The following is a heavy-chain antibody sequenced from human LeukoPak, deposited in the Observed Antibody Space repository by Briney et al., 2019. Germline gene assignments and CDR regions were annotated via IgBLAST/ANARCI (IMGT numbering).Heavy chain of an antibody. CDR3: APGDYFDY. J-gene: IGHJ4*02. CDR2: ISGNGVST. D-gene: IGHD7-27*01. V-gene: IGHV3-23*01. Sequence: GGSLRLSCAASGFTFSSYAMSWVRQAPGKGLEWVSTISGNGVSTYYADSVKGRFTISRDNSKNTLYLQMNSLRAEDTAVYYCAPGDYFDYWGQGTLVTVSS. CDR1: GFTFSSYA.